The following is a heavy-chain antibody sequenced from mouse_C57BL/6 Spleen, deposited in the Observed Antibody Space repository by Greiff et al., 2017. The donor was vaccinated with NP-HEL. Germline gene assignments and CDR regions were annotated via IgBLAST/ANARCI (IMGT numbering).Heavy chain of an antibody. D-gene: IGHD2-4*01. Sequence: EVQLQQSGPVLVKPGASVKMSCKASGYTFTDYYMNWVKQSHGKSLEWIGVINPYNGGTSYNQKFKGKATLTVDKSSSTAYMELNSLTSEDSAVYYCARYDYDGEFDYWGQGTTLTVSS. CDR2: INPYNGGT. V-gene: IGHV1-19*01. CDR1: GYTFTDYY. J-gene: IGHJ2*01. CDR3: ARYDYDGEFDY.